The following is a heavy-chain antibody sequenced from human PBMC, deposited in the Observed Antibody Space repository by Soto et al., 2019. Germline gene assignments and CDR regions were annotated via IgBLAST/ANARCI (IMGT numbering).Heavy chain of an antibody. CDR3: ARDLEWRVVYVGAFDI. V-gene: IGHV6-1*01. Sequence: PSQTLSLTCAISGESVSRNSAAWNWIRQSPSRGLEWLGRTYYRSKWYNDYAVSVKSRITINPDTSKNQFSLQLNSVTPEDTAVYYCARDLEWRVVYVGAFDIWGQGTMVTVSS. CDR2: TYYRSKWYN. CDR1: GESVSRNSAA. D-gene: IGHD3-3*01. J-gene: IGHJ3*02.